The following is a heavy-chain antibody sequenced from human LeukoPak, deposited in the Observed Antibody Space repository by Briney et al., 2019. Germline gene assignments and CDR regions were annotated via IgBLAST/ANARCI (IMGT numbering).Heavy chain of an antibody. CDR2: INWNGGST. V-gene: IGHV3-20*04. CDR1: GFTFDDYG. J-gene: IGHJ6*03. CDR3: ARVTGSYSGYMDV. Sequence: GGSLRLSCAASGFTFDDYGMSWVRQAPGKGLEWVSGINWNGGSTGYADSVKGRLTISRDNAKNSLYLQMNSLRAEDTALYYCARVTGSYSGYMDVWGKGTTVTVSS. D-gene: IGHD1-26*01.